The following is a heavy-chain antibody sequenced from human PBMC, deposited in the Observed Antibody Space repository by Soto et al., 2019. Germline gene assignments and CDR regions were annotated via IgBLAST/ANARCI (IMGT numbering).Heavy chain of an antibody. CDR1: GYTFTSYY. CDR2: ISAYNGNT. D-gene: IGHD6-19*01. V-gene: IGHV1-18*04. CDR3: ARKVSSGWYDY. J-gene: IGHJ4*02. Sequence: ASVKVSCKASGYTFTSYYMHWVRQAPGQGLEWMGWISAYNGNTNYAQKLQGRVTMTTDTSTSTAYMELRSLRSDDTAVYYCARKVSSGWYDYWGQGTLVTVSS.